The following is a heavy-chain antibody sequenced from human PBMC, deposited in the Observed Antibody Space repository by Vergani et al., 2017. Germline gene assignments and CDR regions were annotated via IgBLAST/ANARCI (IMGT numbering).Heavy chain of an antibody. CDR1: GGSISSSSYY. J-gene: IGHJ5*02. CDR2: IYYSGST. Sequence: QLQLQESGPGLVKPSETLSLTCTVSGGSISSSSYYWGWIRQPPGKGLEWIGSIYYSGSTYYNPSLKSRVTISVDTSKNQFSLKLSSVTAADTAVYYCARWVKQLYGHGWFDPWGQGTLVTVSS. D-gene: IGHD6-13*01. CDR3: ARWVKQLYGHGWFDP. V-gene: IGHV4-39*01.